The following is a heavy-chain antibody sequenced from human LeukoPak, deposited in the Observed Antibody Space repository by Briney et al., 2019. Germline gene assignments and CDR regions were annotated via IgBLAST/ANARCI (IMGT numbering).Heavy chain of an antibody. CDR3: AKSRGYYYEKSGPADY. D-gene: IGHD3-22*01. CDR1: GFSFSSYG. J-gene: IGHJ4*02. V-gene: IGHV3-33*06. CDR2: IWYDGSIK. Sequence: PGGSLRLSCAASGFSFSSYGMHWARQAPGKGLEWVAVIWYDGSIKYYGDSVKGRFTISRDNSKNTLYLQMNSLSAEDTAVYYCAKSRGYYYEKSGPADYWGQGTLVTVSS.